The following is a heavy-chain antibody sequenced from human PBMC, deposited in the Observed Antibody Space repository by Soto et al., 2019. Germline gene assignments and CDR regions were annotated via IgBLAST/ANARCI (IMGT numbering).Heavy chain of an antibody. Sequence: GGSLRLSCAASGFTFSSYAMSWVRQAPGKGLEWVSAISGSGGSTYYADSVKGRFTISRDNSKNTLYLQMNSLRAEDTAVYYCAKDRVMVRGVLKASYYMDVWGKGTTVTVSS. CDR2: ISGSGGST. CDR3: AKDRVMVRGVLKASYYMDV. D-gene: IGHD3-10*01. J-gene: IGHJ6*03. V-gene: IGHV3-23*01. CDR1: GFTFSSYA.